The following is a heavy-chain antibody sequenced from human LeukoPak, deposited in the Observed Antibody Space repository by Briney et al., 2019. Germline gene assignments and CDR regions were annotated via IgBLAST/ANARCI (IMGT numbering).Heavy chain of an antibody. CDR1: GFTFSSYA. J-gene: IGHJ5*02. CDR2: ISGSGGST. V-gene: IGHV3-23*01. D-gene: IGHD6-19*01. CDR3: AKEHIVGAWYRAKYNWFDP. Sequence: GGSLRLSCAASGFTFSSYAMSWVRQAPGKGLEWVSAISGSGGSTYYADSVKGRFTISRDNSKNTLYLKMNSLRAEDTAVYYCAKEHIVGAWYRAKYNWFDPWGQGTLVTVSS.